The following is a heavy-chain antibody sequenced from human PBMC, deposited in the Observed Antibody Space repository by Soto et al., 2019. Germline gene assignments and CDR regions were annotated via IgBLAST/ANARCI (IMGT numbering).Heavy chain of an antibody. CDR1: GFTLSSYW. D-gene: IGHD4-17*01. J-gene: IGHJ6*03. CDR3: ARGGYGDYYYYHYYMDV. V-gene: IGHV3-74*01. Sequence: GSLRLSCAASGFTLSSYWMYWVRQAPGKGLVWVSRINSDGSSTSYADSVKGRFTISRDNAKNTLYLQMNSLRAEDTAVYYCARGGYGDYYYYHYYMDVWGKGTTVTVSS. CDR2: INSDGSST.